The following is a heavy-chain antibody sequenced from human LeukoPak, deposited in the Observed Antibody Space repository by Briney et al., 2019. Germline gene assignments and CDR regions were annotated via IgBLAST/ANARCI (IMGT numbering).Heavy chain of an antibody. CDR1: GGSISSYY. CDR3: ARGDGGYNYYMDV. Sequence: PSETLSLTCTVSGGSISSYYWSWIRQPPGKGLEWIGYIYYSGSTNYNPSLKSRVTISVDTSKNQFSLKLSSVTAADTAVYYCARGDGGYNYYMDVWGKGTTVTVSS. V-gene: IGHV4-59*01. D-gene: IGHD2-15*01. CDR2: IYYSGST. J-gene: IGHJ6*03.